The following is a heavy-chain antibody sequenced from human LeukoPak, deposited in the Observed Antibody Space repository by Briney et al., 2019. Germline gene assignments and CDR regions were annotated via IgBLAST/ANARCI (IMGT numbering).Heavy chain of an antibody. D-gene: IGHD2-21*01. CDR1: GGSISSYY. J-gene: IGHJ4*02. CDR2: ISGTGGST. CDR3: AKSQGTIATYFDY. Sequence: PSETLSLTCTVSGGSISSYYWSWVRQAPGKGLEWVSAISGTGGSTYYADSVKGRFTISRDISMTTLFLQMDSLRAEDTAVYYCAKSQGTIATYFDYWGQGSLVTVSS. V-gene: IGHV3-23*01.